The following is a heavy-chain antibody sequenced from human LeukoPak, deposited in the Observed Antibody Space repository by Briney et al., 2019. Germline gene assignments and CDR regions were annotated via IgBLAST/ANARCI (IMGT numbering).Heavy chain of an antibody. D-gene: IGHD6-13*01. V-gene: IGHV1-69*06. Sequence: ASVKVSCKTSGGTFSSYAITWVRQTPGQGLEWMGGIIPIFGTTNYAQKFQDRVTITADKSTSTAYMKLSSLRSEDTAVYYCARVVGLTGYSSNWYSGYYYYMDVWGKGTTVTVSS. CDR3: ARVVGLTGYSSNWYSGYYYYMDV. CDR1: GGTFSSYA. CDR2: IIPIFGTT. J-gene: IGHJ6*03.